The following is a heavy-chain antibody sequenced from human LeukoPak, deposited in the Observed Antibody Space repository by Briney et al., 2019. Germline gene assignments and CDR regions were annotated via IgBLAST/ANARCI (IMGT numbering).Heavy chain of an antibody. CDR2: ISGSGGST. J-gene: IGHJ4*02. CDR1: GFTFSSYA. V-gene: IGHV3-23*01. D-gene: IGHD3-3*01. CDR3: AKDPLGDFWSDYFNSAFDY. Sequence: GGSLRLSCAASGFTFSSYAMSWVRQAPGKGLEWVSAISGSGGSTYYADSVKGRFTISRDISKNTMYLQMNSLRAEDTAVYYCAKDPLGDFWSDYFNSAFDYWGQGTLVTVSS.